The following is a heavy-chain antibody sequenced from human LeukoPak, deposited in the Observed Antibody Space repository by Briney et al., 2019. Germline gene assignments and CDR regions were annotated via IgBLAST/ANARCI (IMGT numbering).Heavy chain of an antibody. J-gene: IGHJ4*02. V-gene: IGHV1-46*01. CDR1: GYSFISFY. CDR2: INPSGGST. D-gene: IGHD1-20*01. CDR3: ARHSLIGTTPFDY. Sequence: ASVKVSCKASGYSFISFYIHWVRQAPGQGLEWMGVINPSGGSTAYAQQFQGRVTMTRDTSTSTVYMELSSPRSEDTAVYYCARHSLIGTTPFDYWGQGTLVTVSS.